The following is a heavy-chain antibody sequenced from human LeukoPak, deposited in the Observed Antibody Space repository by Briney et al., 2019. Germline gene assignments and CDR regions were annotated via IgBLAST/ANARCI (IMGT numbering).Heavy chain of an antibody. D-gene: IGHD6-6*01. CDR1: GFTFSSYA. CDR2: ISYDRSNK. Sequence: GRSLRLSCAASGFTFSSYAMHWVRQAPGKGLEWVAVISYDRSNKYYADSVKGRFTISRDNSKNTLYLQMNSLRAEGTAVYYCARESNSSQALDYWGQGTLVTVSS. J-gene: IGHJ4*02. CDR3: ARESNSSQALDY. V-gene: IGHV3-30-3*01.